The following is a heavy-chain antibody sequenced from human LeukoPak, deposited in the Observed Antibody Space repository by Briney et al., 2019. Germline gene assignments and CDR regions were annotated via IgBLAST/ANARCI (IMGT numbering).Heavy chain of an antibody. V-gene: IGHV4-30-4*01. J-gene: IGHJ5*02. D-gene: IGHD3-22*01. CDR3: ARPYYYDSRIDP. Sequence: PSETLSLTCTVSGVSLSSGDYYGSWIRQPPGKGLEWIGYMYYSGSTYYNPSLKSRVTISLDTSKNQFSLKLSSVTAADTAVYYCARPYYYDSRIDPWGQGTLVTVSS. CDR2: MYYSGST. CDR1: GVSLSSGDYY.